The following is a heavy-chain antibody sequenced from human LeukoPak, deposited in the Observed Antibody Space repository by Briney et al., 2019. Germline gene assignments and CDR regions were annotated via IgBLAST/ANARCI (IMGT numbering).Heavy chain of an antibody. CDR3: ARAGPVAAAGIMDV. CDR2: IYHSGST. CDR1: GYSISSGYY. V-gene: IGHV4-38-2*02. D-gene: IGHD6-13*01. Sequence: SETLSLTCTVSGYSISSGYYWGWIRQPPGKGLEWIGSIYHSGSTYYNPSLKSRVTISVDTSKNQFSLKLSSVTAADTAVYYCARAGPVAAAGIMDVWGKGTTVTVSS. J-gene: IGHJ6*04.